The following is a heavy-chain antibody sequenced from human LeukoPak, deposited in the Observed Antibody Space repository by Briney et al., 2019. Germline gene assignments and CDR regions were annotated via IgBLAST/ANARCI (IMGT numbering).Heavy chain of an antibody. Sequence: GESLKTSFQGSGYSFISYWIGWVRQMPGKGLEWLGVIYPGDSDTRYSPSFQGQVTISADKSISTAYVQWSSLKASDTAMYYCVRSRGYSYGYSCYFDYWGQGTLVTVSS. D-gene: IGHD5-18*01. J-gene: IGHJ4*02. CDR1: GYSFISYW. V-gene: IGHV5-51*01. CDR3: VRSRGYSYGYSCYFDY. CDR2: IYPGDSDT.